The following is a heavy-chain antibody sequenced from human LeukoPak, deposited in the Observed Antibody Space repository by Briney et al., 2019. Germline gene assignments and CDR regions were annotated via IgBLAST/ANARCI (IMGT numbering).Heavy chain of an antibody. CDR3: AREGCSGGTCYLDALEI. J-gene: IGHJ3*02. Sequence: GGSLRLSCAASGFTFSSYWMSWVRQAPGKGLEWVANIKEDGSGKYYVDSVKGRFAISRDNANNLLFLQMNSLRAEDTAVYYCAREGCSGGTCYLDALEIWGQGTMVTVSS. CDR1: GFTFSSYW. D-gene: IGHD2-15*01. CDR2: IKEDGSGK. V-gene: IGHV3-7*01.